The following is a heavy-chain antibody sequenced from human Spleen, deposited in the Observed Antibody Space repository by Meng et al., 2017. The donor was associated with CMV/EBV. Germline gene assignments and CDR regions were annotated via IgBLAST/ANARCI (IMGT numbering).Heavy chain of an antibody. CDR3: ARDSYYDFWSGYYEGADY. Sequence: GESLKISCAASGFTFSSYWMHWVRQAPGKGLVWVSRINSDGSSTSYADSVKGRFTISRDNAKNSLYLQMNSLRAEDTAVYYCARDSYYDFWSGYYEGADYWGQGTLVTVSS. D-gene: IGHD3-3*01. V-gene: IGHV3-74*01. J-gene: IGHJ4*02. CDR2: INSDGSST. CDR1: GFTFSSYW.